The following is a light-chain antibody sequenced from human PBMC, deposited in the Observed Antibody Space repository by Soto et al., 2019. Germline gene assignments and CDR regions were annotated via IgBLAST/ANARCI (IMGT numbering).Light chain of an antibody. CDR1: NIGSKS. V-gene: IGLV3-21*04. J-gene: IGLJ1*01. Sequence: SYELTQPPSVSVAPGKTARITCGRNNIGSKSVHWYQQKPGQAPVLVIYYDSDRPSGIPERFSGSNSGNTATLTISRVEAGDEADYYCQVWDSSSDHPRVFGTGTKLTVL. CDR2: YDS. CDR3: QVWDSSSDHPRV.